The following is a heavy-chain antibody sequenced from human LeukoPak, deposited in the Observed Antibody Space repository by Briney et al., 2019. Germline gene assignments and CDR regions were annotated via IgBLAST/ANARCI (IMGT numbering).Heavy chain of an antibody. CDR2: IWYDGSNE. Sequence: GRSLRLSCAASGFTFSNYGMHWVRQAPGKGLEWVAVIWYDGSNEYYTDSVKGRFTISRDSSKNTLSLQMNSLRAEDTAVYYCARYYGSGSVGGFDYWGQGTLVTVSS. V-gene: IGHV3-33*01. CDR3: ARYYGSGSVGGFDY. CDR1: GFTFSNYG. D-gene: IGHD3-10*01. J-gene: IGHJ4*02.